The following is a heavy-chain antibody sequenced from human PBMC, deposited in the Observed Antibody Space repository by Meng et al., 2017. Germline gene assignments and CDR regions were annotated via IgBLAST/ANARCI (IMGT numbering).Heavy chain of an antibody. D-gene: IGHD4-17*01. CDR2: IYSGGST. Sequence: GGSLRLSCAASGFTFDDYGMSWVRQAPGKGLEWVSVIYSGGSTYYADSVKGRFTISRDNSNNTLYLQMNSLRAEDTAVYYCARRDYGDYAASGYWGQGTLVTVSS. CDR3: ARRDYGDYAASGY. J-gene: IGHJ4*02. CDR1: GFTFDDYG. V-gene: IGHV3-66*02.